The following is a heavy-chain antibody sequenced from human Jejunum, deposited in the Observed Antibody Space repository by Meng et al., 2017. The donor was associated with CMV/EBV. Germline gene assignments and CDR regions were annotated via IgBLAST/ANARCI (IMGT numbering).Heavy chain of an antibody. CDR3: VTNSGGLGY. V-gene: IGHV3/OR16-13*01. Sequence: EVQLVESGGGLVQPGGSLRLSCAASGFTFSSYWMHWVRQAPGKGLVWVSRINSDGSSTSYADSMKGQFTISRDNAKNTLYLQMNSLTTEDTAVYFCVTNSGGLGYWGHGTLVTVSS. J-gene: IGHJ4*01. CDR1: GFTFSSYW. CDR2: INSDGSST. D-gene: IGHD6-19*01.